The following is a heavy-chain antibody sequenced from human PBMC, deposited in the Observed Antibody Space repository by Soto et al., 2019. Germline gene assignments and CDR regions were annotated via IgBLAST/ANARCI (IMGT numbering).Heavy chain of an antibody. CDR3: ARHYVPAAAGSNWYFDL. D-gene: IGHD6-13*01. Sequence: QLQLQESGPGLVKPSETLSLTCTVSGGSISSSSYHWGWIRQPPGKGPEWIGSIYYSGGTYYNPSLKSRVAISVDTSKNQFSLKLSSVTATDTAVYYCARHYVPAAAGSNWYFDLWGRGTLVTVSS. V-gene: IGHV4-39*01. CDR1: GGSISSSSYH. CDR2: IYYSGGT. J-gene: IGHJ2*01.